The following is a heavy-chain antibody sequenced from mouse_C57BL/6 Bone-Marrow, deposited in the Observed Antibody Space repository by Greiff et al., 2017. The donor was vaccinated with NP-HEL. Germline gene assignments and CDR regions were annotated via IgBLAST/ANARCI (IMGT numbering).Heavy chain of an antibody. CDR3: ARGGYGSWFAY. Sequence: EVQVVESGGGLVKPGGSLKLSCAASGFTFSDYGMHWVRQAPEKGLEWVAYISSGSSTIYYADTVKGRFTISRDNAKNTLFLQMTSLRSEDTAMYYCARGGYGSWFAYWGQGTLVTVSA. V-gene: IGHV5-17*01. D-gene: IGHD1-1*01. J-gene: IGHJ3*01. CDR1: GFTFSDYG. CDR2: ISSGSSTI.